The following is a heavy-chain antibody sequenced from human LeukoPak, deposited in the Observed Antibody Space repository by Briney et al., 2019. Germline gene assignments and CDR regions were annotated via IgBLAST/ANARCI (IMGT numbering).Heavy chain of an antibody. Sequence: GGSLRLSCAASGFTFSSYGMHWVRQAPGKGLEWVAGIWYDGSNKYYADSVKGRFTISRDNSKNTLYLQMNSLRAEDTAVYYCAKGLPIVVVPAAIDYYYGMDVWGQGTTVTVSS. CDR3: AKGLPIVVVPAAIDYYYGMDV. CDR2: IWYDGSNK. V-gene: IGHV3-33*06. J-gene: IGHJ6*02. D-gene: IGHD2-2*02. CDR1: GFTFSSYG.